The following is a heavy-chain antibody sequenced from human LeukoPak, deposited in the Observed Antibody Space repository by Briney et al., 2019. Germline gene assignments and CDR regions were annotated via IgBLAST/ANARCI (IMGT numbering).Heavy chain of an antibody. CDR1: GFTFSSYS. CDR3: TTGNFGPY. J-gene: IGHJ4*02. D-gene: IGHD3-10*01. CDR2: IKRKTEGGTT. V-gene: IGHV3-15*07. Sequence: PGGSLRLSCAASGFTFSSYSMNWVRQAPGKGLEWVGRIKRKTEGGTTDYVAPVKGRFIISRDDSKNTLYLQMNSLKTEDTAFYYCTTGNFGPYWGQGTLVTVSS.